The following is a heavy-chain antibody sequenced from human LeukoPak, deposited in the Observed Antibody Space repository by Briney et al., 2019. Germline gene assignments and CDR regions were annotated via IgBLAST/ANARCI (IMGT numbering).Heavy chain of an antibody. CDR1: GYSFTSFW. J-gene: IGHJ4*02. CDR2: IDPSDSYT. Sequence: GESLRISCNGSGYSFTSFWISRVRQMPGKGLEWMGRIDPSDSYTNYSPSFQGHVTISADKSISTAYLQWSSLKASDTAMYYCSSNPAVAADYWGQGTLVTVSS. D-gene: IGHD1-14*01. CDR3: SSNPAVAADY. V-gene: IGHV5-10-1*01.